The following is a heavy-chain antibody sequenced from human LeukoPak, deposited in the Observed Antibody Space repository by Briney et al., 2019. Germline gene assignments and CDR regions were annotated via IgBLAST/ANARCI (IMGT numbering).Heavy chain of an antibody. CDR3: VKDGLKGQLLFLYYFVS. V-gene: IGHV3-64D*08. CDR1: GFAEFSFSGYS. CDR2: ISDNEDCS. D-gene: IGHD2/OR15-2a*01. Sequence: GRSLSPSCSVSGFAEFSFSGYSMHWVGQSPGKGLECVSAISDNEDCSYYADSVQGRFNISRDNPKSTLYLQMSSLRADDTAVYYCVKDGLKGQLLFLYYFVSWGRGALVTVSS. J-gene: IGHJ4*02.